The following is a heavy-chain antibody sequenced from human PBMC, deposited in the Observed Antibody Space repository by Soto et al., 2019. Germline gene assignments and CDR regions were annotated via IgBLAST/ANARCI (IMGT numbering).Heavy chain of an antibody. V-gene: IGHV4-59*13. CDR1: GGSISSYY. J-gene: IGHJ5*02. D-gene: IGHD2-15*01. CDR3: ARSGCSDGSCYGVSWFDT. Sequence: QVQLQESGPGLVKPSETLSLTCTVSGGSISSYYWSWIRQPPGKGLEWIGFIYYSGSTNYNPSLKSRVTISVDTSKNQFSLKLSSVTAADTAVYYCARSGCSDGSCYGVSWFDTWGQGTMVTVSS. CDR2: IYYSGST.